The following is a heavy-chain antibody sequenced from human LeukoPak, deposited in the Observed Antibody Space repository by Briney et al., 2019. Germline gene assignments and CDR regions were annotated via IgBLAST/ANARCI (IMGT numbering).Heavy chain of an antibody. D-gene: IGHD3-10*01. Sequence: GGSLRLSCAASGFTFSSYGMHWVRQAPGKGLEWVAFIRYDGSNKYYADSVKGRFTISRDNSKNTLYLQMNSLRAEDTAVYYCARDYGINYGFDYWGQGTLVTVSS. V-gene: IGHV3-30*02. CDR2: IRYDGSNK. CDR1: GFTFSSYG. CDR3: ARDYGINYGFDY. J-gene: IGHJ4*02.